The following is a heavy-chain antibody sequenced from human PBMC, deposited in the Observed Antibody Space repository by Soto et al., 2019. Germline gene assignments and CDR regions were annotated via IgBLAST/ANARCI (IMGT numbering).Heavy chain of an antibody. V-gene: IGHV3-33*01. D-gene: IGHD6-19*01. CDR2: IWYDGSNK. J-gene: IGHJ4*02. Sequence: GSLRLSCAASGFTFSSYGMHWVRQAPGKGLEWVAVIWYDGSNKYYADSVKGRFTISRDNSKNTLYLQMNSLRAEDTAVYYCAREGIAVAGPFDYWGQGTLVTVSS. CDR1: GFTFSSYG. CDR3: AREGIAVAGPFDY.